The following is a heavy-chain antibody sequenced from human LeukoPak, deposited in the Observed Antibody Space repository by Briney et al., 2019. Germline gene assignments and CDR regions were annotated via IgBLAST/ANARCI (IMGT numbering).Heavy chain of an antibody. CDR1: GFTFSSYA. V-gene: IGHV3-23*01. D-gene: IGHD3-10*01. CDR3: AKDSGGVQWFGDFDPGY. CDR2: ISGSGGST. J-gene: IGHJ4*02. Sequence: GGSLRLSCAASGFTFSSYAMSWVRQAPGKGLEWVSAISGSGGSTYYADSVKGRFTISRDNSKNTLYLQMNSLRAEDTAVYYCAKDSGGVQWFGDFDPGYWGQGTLVTVSS.